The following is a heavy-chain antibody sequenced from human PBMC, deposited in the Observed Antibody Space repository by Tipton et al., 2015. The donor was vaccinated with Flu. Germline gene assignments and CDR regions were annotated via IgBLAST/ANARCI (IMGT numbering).Heavy chain of an antibody. V-gene: IGHV3-9*01. Sequence: SLRLSCEASGFTFDDYAMHWVRQAPGKGLEWVSGISWNSGNIGYVDSVKGRFTISRDNAGASLYLQMNSLSPEDTAVYYCAKDRDSGSYYFYAMDVGGQGTTVIVSS. D-gene: IGHD1-26*01. CDR1: GFTFDDYA. CDR3: AKDRDSGSYYFYAMDV. CDR2: ISWNSGNI. J-gene: IGHJ6*02.